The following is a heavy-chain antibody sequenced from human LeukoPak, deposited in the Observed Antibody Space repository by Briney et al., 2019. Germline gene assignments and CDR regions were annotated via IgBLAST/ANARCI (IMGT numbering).Heavy chain of an antibody. J-gene: IGHJ6*02. CDR1: GGFISSYY. Sequence: PSETLSLTCTVSGGFISSYYWSWIRQPPAKGLVWMGYIYYSGSTNYNPSLKSRVTISVDTTKNQFSLKLSSVSTADTAVYYCARDGGAGMDVWGQGTTVTVSS. V-gene: IGHV4-59*08. CDR3: ARDGGAGMDV. CDR2: IYYSGST. D-gene: IGHD3-16*01.